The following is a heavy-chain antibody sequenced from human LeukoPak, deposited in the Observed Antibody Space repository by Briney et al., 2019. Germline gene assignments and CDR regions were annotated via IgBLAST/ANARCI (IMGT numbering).Heavy chain of an antibody. D-gene: IGHD1-26*01. J-gene: IGHJ3*02. Sequence: GGSLRLSCAASGFTFSSYVMSWVRQAPGKGLEWVSAISGSGGSTYYADSVKGRFTISRDNSKNTLYLQMNSLRAEDTAVYYCAKDGFLVEGRNAFDIWGQGTMVTVSS. CDR1: GFTFSSYV. V-gene: IGHV3-23*01. CDR2: ISGSGGST. CDR3: AKDGFLVEGRNAFDI.